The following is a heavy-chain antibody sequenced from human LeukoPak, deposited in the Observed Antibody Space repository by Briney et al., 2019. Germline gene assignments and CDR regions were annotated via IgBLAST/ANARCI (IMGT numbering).Heavy chain of an antibody. D-gene: IGHD5-12*01. Sequence: PGGSLRLSCAASGFTFSSYWMHWVRQAPGKGLVWVSRIKDDDSDTNYADSVKGRFTISRDNAKKTLYLQMNSLRAEDTAVYYCTTIRHDYWGQGTLVTVSS. CDR1: GFTFSSYW. J-gene: IGHJ4*02. V-gene: IGHV3-74*01. CDR2: IKDDDSDT. CDR3: TTIRHDY.